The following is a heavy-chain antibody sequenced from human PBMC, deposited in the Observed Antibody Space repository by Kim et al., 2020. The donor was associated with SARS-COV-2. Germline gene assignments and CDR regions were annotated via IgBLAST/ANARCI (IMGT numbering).Heavy chain of an antibody. D-gene: IGHD6-19*01. CDR3: VRASSGRRGDY. J-gene: IGHJ4*02. V-gene: IGHV3-74*01. CDR2: T. Sequence: TNYADSVKGRFTISRDNAKNTLYLQMNSLRAEDTAVYYCVRASSGRRGDYWGQGALVSVSS.